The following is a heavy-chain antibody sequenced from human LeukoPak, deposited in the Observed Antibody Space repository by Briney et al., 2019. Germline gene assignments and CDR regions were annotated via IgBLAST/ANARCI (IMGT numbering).Heavy chain of an antibody. CDR3: ARSPIRFLEWLLFPFFDY. CDR2: INPSGGST. CDR1: GYTFTSYY. D-gene: IGHD3-3*01. V-gene: IGHV1-46*01. J-gene: IGHJ4*02. Sequence: ASVKVSCKASGYTFTSYYMHWVRQAPGQGLEWMGIINPSGGSTSCAQKFQGRVTMTRDTSTSTVYMELSSLRSEDTAVYYCARSPIRFLEWLLFPFFDYWGQGTLATVSS.